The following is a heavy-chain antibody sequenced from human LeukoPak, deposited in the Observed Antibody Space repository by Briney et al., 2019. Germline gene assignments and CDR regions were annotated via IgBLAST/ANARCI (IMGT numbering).Heavy chain of an antibody. CDR2: IYSSGST. CDR3: ARGDGSSWYGRAYYFDY. D-gene: IGHD6-13*01. Sequence: SETLSLTCTVSGGSTSSNSYYWAWIRQPPGKGLEYIGSIYSSGSTYYNPSLKSRVTISVDTSKSQFSLKLSSVTAADTAVYYCARGDGSSWYGRAYYFDYWGQGTLATVSS. J-gene: IGHJ4*02. CDR1: GGSTSSNSYY. V-gene: IGHV4-39*01.